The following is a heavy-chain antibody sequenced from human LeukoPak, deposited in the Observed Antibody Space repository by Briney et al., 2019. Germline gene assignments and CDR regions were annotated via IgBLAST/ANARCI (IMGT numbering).Heavy chain of an antibody. V-gene: IGHV3-23*01. CDR2: ISGSGGNM. CDR1: GFTFSSYS. J-gene: IGHJ4*02. Sequence: GGSLRLSCAASGFTFSSYSMNWVRQAPGQGLEWVSTISGSGGNMYQADSVKGRFTISRDNSRSTLYLQMNSLRAEDTAVYYCAKDAGPQQLVFFDSWGQGTLVTVSS. CDR3: AKDAGPQQLVFFDS. D-gene: IGHD6-6*01.